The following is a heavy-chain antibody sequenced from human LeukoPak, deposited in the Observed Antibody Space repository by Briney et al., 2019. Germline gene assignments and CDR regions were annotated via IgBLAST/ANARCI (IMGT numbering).Heavy chain of an antibody. V-gene: IGHV3-23*01. CDR2: ISGSGGST. J-gene: IGHJ4*02. D-gene: IGHD6-19*01. CDR1: GFTFSSYA. CDR3: AKEPDSSGWYFYFDY. Sequence: SGGSLRLSCAASGFTFSSYAMSWVRQAPGKGLEWVSAISGSGGSTYYADSVKGRFTISRDNSKNTLYLQMNSLRAEDTAVYYCAKEPDSSGWYFYFDYWGQGTLVTVSS.